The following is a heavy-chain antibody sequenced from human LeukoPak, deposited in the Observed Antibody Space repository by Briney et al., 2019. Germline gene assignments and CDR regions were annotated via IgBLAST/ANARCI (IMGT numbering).Heavy chain of an antibody. V-gene: IGHV3-21*01. J-gene: IGHJ4*02. CDR2: ISSSSSYI. Sequence: GGSLRLSCAASGFTFSSYSMNWVRQAPGKGLEWVSSISSSSSYIYYADSVKGRFTISRDNAKNSLYLQMNSLRAEDTAVYYCARDPTAAGTGRSDYWGQGTLVTVSS. CDR3: ARDPTAAGTGRSDY. D-gene: IGHD6-13*01. CDR1: GFTFSSYS.